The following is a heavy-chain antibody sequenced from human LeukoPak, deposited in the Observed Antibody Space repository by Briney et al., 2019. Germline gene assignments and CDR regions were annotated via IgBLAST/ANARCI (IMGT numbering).Heavy chain of an antibody. Sequence: SETLSLTSTVSGGSISSYYWSWIRQPPGKGLEWIGYIYYSGSTNYNPSLKSRVTISVDTSKNQFSLKLSSVTAADTAVYYCARLSSSSCGVYFDYWGQGTLVTVSS. J-gene: IGHJ4*02. CDR3: ARLSSSSCGVYFDY. CDR2: IYYSGST. V-gene: IGHV4-59*01. D-gene: IGHD6-13*01. CDR1: GGSISSYY.